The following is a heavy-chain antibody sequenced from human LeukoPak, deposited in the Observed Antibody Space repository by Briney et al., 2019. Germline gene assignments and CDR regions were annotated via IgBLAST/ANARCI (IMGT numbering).Heavy chain of an antibody. D-gene: IGHD6-19*01. CDR2: IYYSGST. CDR3: ARHPLYSSGWYVDL. V-gene: IGHV4-59*08. Sequence: SETLSLTCTLSGGSTSSYYWSWIRQPPGKRLEWIGYIYYSGSTNYNPSLKSRVTISVDTSKDQFSLRLRSVTAAHTAVYFCARHPLYSSGWYVDLCGQGTLVTASS. J-gene: IGHJ4*02. CDR1: GGSTSSYY.